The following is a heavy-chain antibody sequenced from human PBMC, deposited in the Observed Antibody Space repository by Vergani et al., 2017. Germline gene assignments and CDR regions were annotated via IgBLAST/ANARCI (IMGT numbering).Heavy chain of an antibody. V-gene: IGHV3-21*01. J-gene: IGHJ4*02. CDR3: ARDRGSGSYRFDY. Sequence: EVQLLESGGGLVQPGGSLRLSCAASGFTFSSYAMSWVRQAPGKGLEWVSSISSSSSYIYYADSVKGRFTISRDNAKNSLYLQMNSLRAEDTAVYYCARDRGSGSYRFDYWGQGTLVTVSS. CDR1: GFTFSSYA. D-gene: IGHD1-26*01. CDR2: ISSSSSYI.